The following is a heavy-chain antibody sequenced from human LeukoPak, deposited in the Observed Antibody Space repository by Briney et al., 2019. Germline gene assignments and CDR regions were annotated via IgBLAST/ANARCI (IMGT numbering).Heavy chain of an antibody. V-gene: IGHV3-30-3*01. CDR3: ARDPGRGAAAVGYFQH. CDR1: GFTFSGYT. Sequence: GGSLRLSCAASGFTFSGYTMHWVRQAPGKGLEWVAIISYDGSNKYYADSVKGRFTISRDSSKNTLYLQMNSLRAEDTAVYYCARDPGRGAAAVGYFQHWGQGTLVTVSS. D-gene: IGHD6-13*01. J-gene: IGHJ1*01. CDR2: ISYDGSNK.